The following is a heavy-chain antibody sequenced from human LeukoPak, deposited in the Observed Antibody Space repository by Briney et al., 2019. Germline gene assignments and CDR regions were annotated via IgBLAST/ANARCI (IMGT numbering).Heavy chain of an antibody. CDR2: ISANTGFI. D-gene: IGHD6-19*01. J-gene: IGHJ1*01. Sequence: PGGSLRLSCVASGFNFDDCAMHWVRQAPGKGLEWVSLISANTGFIYYADSVKGRFTISRDNSKNSVYLQMNSLRTEDSALYYCAKDISGWALEQTFQHWGQGTPVSVSS. V-gene: IGHV3-43*02. CDR1: GFNFDDCA. CDR3: AKDISGWALEQTFQH.